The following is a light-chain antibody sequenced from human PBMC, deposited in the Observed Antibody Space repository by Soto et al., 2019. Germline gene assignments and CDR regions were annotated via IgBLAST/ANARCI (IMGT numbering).Light chain of an antibody. V-gene: IGKV1-39*01. CDR1: QYIRTY. J-gene: IGKJ2*01. CDR3: QQTDDTPYT. Sequence: DVQMTQSPSSLSASVGDRVTITCRASQYIRTYLNWYQQKQGKAPKLLICATSTLHSGVPSRFSGSGSGTEFTLTISRLQPEDFATYDCQQTDDTPYTCGQGTKLEIK. CDR2: ATS.